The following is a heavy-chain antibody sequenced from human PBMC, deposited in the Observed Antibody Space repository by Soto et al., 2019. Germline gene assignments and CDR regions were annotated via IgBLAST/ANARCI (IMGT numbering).Heavy chain of an antibody. D-gene: IGHD3-22*01. CDR1: GGSISSSSYY. V-gene: IGHV4-39*01. Sequence: SETLSLTCTVSGGSISSSSYYWGWIRQPPGKGLEWIGSIYYSGSTYYNPSLKSRVTISVDTSKNQFSLKLSSGTAADTAFYYCARHMNYYDSSGYFWYFHYWGQGTRVTVS. CDR2: IYYSGST. J-gene: IGHJ4*02. CDR3: ARHMNYYDSSGYFWYFHY.